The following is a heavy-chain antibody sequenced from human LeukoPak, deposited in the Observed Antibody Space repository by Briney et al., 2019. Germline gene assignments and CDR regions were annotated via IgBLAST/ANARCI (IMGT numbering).Heavy chain of an antibody. J-gene: IGHJ4*02. D-gene: IGHD5-18*01. CDR2: ISYDGSNK. Sequence: PGGSLRLSCAASGFTFSSYAMHWVRQAPGKGLEWVAVISYDGSNKYYADSVKGRFTISRDNSKNTLYLQMNSLRAEDTAVYYCARDVGRTAMVSHYFDYWGQGTLVTVSS. V-gene: IGHV3-30*04. CDR1: GFTFSSYA. CDR3: ARDVGRTAMVSHYFDY.